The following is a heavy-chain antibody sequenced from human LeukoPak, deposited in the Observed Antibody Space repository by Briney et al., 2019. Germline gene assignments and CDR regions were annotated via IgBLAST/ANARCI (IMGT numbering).Heavy chain of an antibody. Sequence: SETLSLTCTVSGGSINSRSYYWGWIRQPPGKGLEWIGNVYYSGSTYYNSSLKSRLTISVDTSKSQFSLMLNPVTAADTAVYYCARCPYDLLTGFSNWFFDLWGRGALVTVSS. V-gene: IGHV4-39*01. CDR2: VYYSGST. CDR1: GGSINSRSYY. CDR3: ARCPYDLLTGFSNWFFDL. D-gene: IGHD3-9*01. J-gene: IGHJ2*01.